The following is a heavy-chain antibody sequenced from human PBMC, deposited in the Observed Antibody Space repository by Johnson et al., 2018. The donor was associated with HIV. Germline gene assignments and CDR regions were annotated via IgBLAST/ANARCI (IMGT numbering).Heavy chain of an antibody. J-gene: IGHJ3*02. CDR2: IRYDGGTK. D-gene: IGHD3-16*01. V-gene: IGHV3-30*02. CDR3: AKEAYYVEAFDI. Sequence: QVQLVESGGGVVQPGRSLRLSCAASGFTFSTYALHWVRQAPGKGLEWVAFIRYDGGTKYYADSLKGRFTISRDNSKNTLYLQMNILRAEDTAVYFCAKEAYYVEAFDIWGQGTMVTVSS. CDR1: GFTFSTYA.